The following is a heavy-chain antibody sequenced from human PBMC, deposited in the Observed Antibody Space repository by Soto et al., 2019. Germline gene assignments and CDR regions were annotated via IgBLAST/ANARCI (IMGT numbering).Heavy chain of an antibody. J-gene: IGHJ5*01. Sequence: ASVKVSCKASGYTFTGYYMHWVRQAPGQGLECMGWINPNSGGTNYAQKFQGRVTMTRDTSISTAYMELSRLRAEDTAVYYCTRDASRDSSARGWFDPWGPGTLVTVSS. CDR3: TRDASRDSSARGWFDP. D-gene: IGHD6-13*01. CDR2: INPNSGGT. V-gene: IGHV1-2*02. CDR1: GYTFTGYY.